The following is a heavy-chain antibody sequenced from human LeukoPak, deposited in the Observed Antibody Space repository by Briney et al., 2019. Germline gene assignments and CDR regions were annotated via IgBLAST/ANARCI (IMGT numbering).Heavy chain of an antibody. J-gene: IGHJ5*02. Sequence: GGSLRLSCAASGFTFSSYEMSWVRQAPGKGLEWISHISGSGTARYYGDSVKGPFTISRANAKNSLYLQMTRLRAADTAIYYCAREGSSSCYDSCNWFDPWGQGTLVTVSS. CDR3: AREGSSSCYDSCNWFDP. CDR1: GFTFSSYE. V-gene: IGHV3-48*03. CDR2: ISGSGTAR. D-gene: IGHD2-2*01.